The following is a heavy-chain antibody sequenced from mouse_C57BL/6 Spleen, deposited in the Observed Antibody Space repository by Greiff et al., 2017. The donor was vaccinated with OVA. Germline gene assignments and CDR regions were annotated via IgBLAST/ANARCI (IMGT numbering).Heavy chain of an antibody. D-gene: IGHD2-4*01. CDR2: IDPATGNT. V-gene: IGHV14-3*01. CDR1: GFNIKNTY. CDR3: ARDDYDKKTWFAY. Sequence: VQLQQSVAELVRPGASVKLSCTASGFNIKNTYMHWVKQRPEQGLECIGRIDPATGNTKYAPQFQGKATITADTSSNTAYLQLSSLTSEYTAIYYGARDDYDKKTWFAYWGQGTLVTVSA. J-gene: IGHJ3*01.